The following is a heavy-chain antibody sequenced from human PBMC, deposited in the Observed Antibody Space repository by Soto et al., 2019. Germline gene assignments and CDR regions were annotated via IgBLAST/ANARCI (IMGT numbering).Heavy chain of an antibody. CDR3: ARHEAPDIVVVPAADY. J-gene: IGHJ4*02. V-gene: IGHV5-51*01. CDR2: IYPGDSDT. CDR1: GYSFTSYW. Sequence: GESLKISCKGSGYSFTSYWIGWVRQMPGKGLEWMGIIYPGDSDTRYSPSFQGQVTISADKSISTAYLQWSSLKASDTAMYYCARHEAPDIVVVPAADYWGQGTLVNVSS. D-gene: IGHD2-2*01.